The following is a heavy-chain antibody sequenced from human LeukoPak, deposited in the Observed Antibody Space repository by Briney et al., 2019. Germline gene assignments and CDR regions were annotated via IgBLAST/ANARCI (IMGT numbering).Heavy chain of an antibody. CDR1: GFTFSSYG. CDR3: AKRGESSSWYFDY. Sequence: GGSLRLSCAASGFTFSSYGMHWVRQAPGKGLEWVAIISYDGSNKYYADSVKGRFTISRHNSKNTLYLQMNSLRAEDTAVYYCAKRGESSSWYFDYWGQGTLVTVSS. V-gene: IGHV3-30*18. J-gene: IGHJ4*02. D-gene: IGHD6-13*01. CDR2: ISYDGSNK.